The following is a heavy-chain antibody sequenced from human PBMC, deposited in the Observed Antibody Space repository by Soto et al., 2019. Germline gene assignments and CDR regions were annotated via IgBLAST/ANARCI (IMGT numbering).Heavy chain of an antibody. CDR3: ARESRYCSGGSCYFLPGIDY. CDR1: GGTFSSYA. CDR2: ISPIFGTA. V-gene: IGHV1-69*12. J-gene: IGHJ4*02. D-gene: IGHD2-15*01. Sequence: QVQLVQSGAEVKKPGSSVKVSCKASGGTFSSYAISCVRQSPGQGLEWMGGISPIFGTANYEQKVQGRDTITAAESTSTAYMELSSLRSEDPAVYYCARESRYCSGGSCYFLPGIDYWGQGTLVTVSS.